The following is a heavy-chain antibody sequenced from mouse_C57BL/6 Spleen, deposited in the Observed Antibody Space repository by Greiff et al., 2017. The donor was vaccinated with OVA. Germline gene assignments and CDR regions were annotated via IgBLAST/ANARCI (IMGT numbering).Heavy chain of an antibody. D-gene: IGHD1-1*01. J-gene: IGHJ4*01. Sequence: QVQLQQPGAELVKPGASVKMSCKASGYTFTSYWITWVKQRPGQGLEWIGDIYPGSGSTNYNEKFKSKATLTVDTSSSPASMQLSSLTSEDAAVYDCAGITTVVAPYAMDYWGQGTSVTVSS. CDR2: IYPGSGST. CDR1: GYTFTSYW. V-gene: IGHV1-55*01. CDR3: AGITTVVAPYAMDY.